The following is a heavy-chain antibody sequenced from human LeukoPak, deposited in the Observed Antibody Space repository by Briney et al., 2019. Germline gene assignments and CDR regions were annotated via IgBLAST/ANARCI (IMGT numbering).Heavy chain of an antibody. Sequence: GGSLRLSCTASGFTFADYAMHWVRQAPGKGLEWVTIIGYDGSNKYDADSVKGRFTISRDNSKNMMFLQMNSLRAEDTAVYYCARDRFMVRGVMVGTFDLWGQGTMVTVSS. CDR2: IGYDGSNK. CDR3: ARDRFMVRGVMVGTFDL. J-gene: IGHJ3*01. D-gene: IGHD3-10*01. V-gene: IGHV3-33*08. CDR1: GFTFADYA.